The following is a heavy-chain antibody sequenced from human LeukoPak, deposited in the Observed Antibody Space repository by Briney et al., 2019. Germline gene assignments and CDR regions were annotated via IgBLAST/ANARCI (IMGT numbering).Heavy chain of an antibody. D-gene: IGHD3-10*01. J-gene: IGHJ6*03. CDR2: ISGSGGST. CDR3: ARDGSGFYYYYMDV. Sequence: PGGSLRLSCAASGFTFSSYGMSWVRQAPGKGLEWVSAISGSGGSTYYADSVKGRFTISRDNAKNSLYLQMNSLRAEDTAVYYCARDGSGFYYYYMDVWGKGTTVTISS. CDR1: GFTFSSYG. V-gene: IGHV3-23*01.